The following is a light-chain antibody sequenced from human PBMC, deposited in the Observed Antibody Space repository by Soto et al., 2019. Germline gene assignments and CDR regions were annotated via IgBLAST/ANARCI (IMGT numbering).Light chain of an antibody. CDR3: QQYYSTPPT. CDR1: QSVLYSSNNKNY. CDR2: WAS. J-gene: IGKJ1*01. Sequence: DIVMTQSPDSLAVSLGERATINCKSSQSVLYSSNNKNYLAWYQQKPGQPPKLLIYWASTRESGVPDRFSGSGXGTDFTLTISSLQAEDVXVYYCQQYYSTPPTFGQGTKVEIK. V-gene: IGKV4-1*01.